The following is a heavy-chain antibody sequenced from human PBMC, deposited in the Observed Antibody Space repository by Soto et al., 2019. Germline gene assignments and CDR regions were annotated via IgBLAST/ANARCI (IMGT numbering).Heavy chain of an antibody. CDR1: GFTFSNYA. CDR3: AKARYYDSTGYLYYFDY. V-gene: IGHV3-23*01. J-gene: IGHJ4*02. D-gene: IGHD3-22*01. CDR2: ITGSGDYT. Sequence: PGGSLRLSCAAYGFTFSNYAMSWVRQAPGKGLEWVSSITGSGDYTYYADSVKGRFTIPRDNSKNTLYLQMNSLRAEDTAVYYCAKARYYDSTGYLYYFDYWGQGTLVTVSS.